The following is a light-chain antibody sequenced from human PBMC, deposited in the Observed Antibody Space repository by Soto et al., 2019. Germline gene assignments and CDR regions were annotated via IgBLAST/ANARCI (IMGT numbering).Light chain of an antibody. V-gene: IGKV1-5*03. CDR1: QSIGSW. CDR2: RAS. CDR3: QQYNFYPWT. J-gene: IGKJ1*01. Sequence: DIQMTQSPSTLSASVGDRVTITCRASQSIGSWLAWYQQKPGKAPKLLIYRASSLESEVPSRLSGSESGTEFTLIINSLQPDDFATYYCQQYNFYPWTFGKGTKVEIK.